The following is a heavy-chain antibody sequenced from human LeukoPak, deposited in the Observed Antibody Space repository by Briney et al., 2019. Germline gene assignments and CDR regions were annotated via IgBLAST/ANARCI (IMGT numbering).Heavy chain of an antibody. CDR3: ARGSLVRAPYYYFYMDV. CDR2: ISYNGIPRYMFDSDET. V-gene: IGHV4-59*01. CDR1: DDSISKNY. J-gene: IGHJ6*03. Sequence: SETLSLTCTVSDDSISKNYWTWVRQAPGKGLEWIGYISYNGIPRYMFDSDETNYKTSLKSRVTISGDKSRNQFSLRLSAVTAADTAVYYCARGSLVRAPYYYFYMDVWGKGTTVIVSS. D-gene: IGHD4-23*01.